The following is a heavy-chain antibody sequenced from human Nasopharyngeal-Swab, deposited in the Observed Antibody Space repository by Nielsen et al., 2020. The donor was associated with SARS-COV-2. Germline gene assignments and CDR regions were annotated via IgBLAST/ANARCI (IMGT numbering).Heavy chain of an antibody. J-gene: IGHJ4*02. V-gene: IGHV3-30*18. CDR2: ISYDGSNK. CDR3: AKERFYSGSGKYPRDFDY. Sequence: GESLKISCVASGFTFSNYGMHWVRQAPGKGLGWVAIISYDGSNKYHADSVKGRFTISKDNSKNTLYLQMSSLRADDTAVYYCAKERFYSGSGKYPRDFDYWGQGTLVTVSS. CDR1: GFTFSNYG. D-gene: IGHD3-10*01.